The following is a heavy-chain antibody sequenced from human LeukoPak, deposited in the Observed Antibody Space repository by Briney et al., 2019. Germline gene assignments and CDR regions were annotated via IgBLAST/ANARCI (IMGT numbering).Heavy chain of an antibody. J-gene: IGHJ4*02. CDR1: GYSISSGYY. D-gene: IGHD5-18*01. Sequence: PSETLSLTCTVSGYSISSGYYWGWIRQPPGKGLEWIGSIYHSGSTYYNPSLKSRVTISVDTSKNQFSLKLSSVTAADTAVYYCARDLGHSYGSYFDYWGQGTLVTVSS. CDR3: ARDLGHSYGSYFDY. CDR2: IYHSGST. V-gene: IGHV4-38-2*02.